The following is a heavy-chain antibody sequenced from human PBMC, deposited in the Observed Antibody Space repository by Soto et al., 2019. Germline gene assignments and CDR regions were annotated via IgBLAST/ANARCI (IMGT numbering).Heavy chain of an antibody. CDR3: ARESYYYDSSGYYPFDI. CDR2: ISSSSSYI. V-gene: IGHV3-21*01. Sequence: GGSLRLSCAASGFTFSSYSMNWVRQAPGKGLEWVSSISSSSSYIFYADSVKGRFTISRDNAKNSLYLQMNSLRAEDTAVYYCARESYYYDSSGYYPFDIWGQGTMVTV. CDR1: GFTFSSYS. J-gene: IGHJ3*02. D-gene: IGHD3-22*01.